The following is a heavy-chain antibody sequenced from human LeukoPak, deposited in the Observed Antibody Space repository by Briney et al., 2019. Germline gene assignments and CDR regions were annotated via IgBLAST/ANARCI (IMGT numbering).Heavy chain of an antibody. CDR1: GFTVSSNY. D-gene: IGHD3-16*01. V-gene: IGHV3-53*01. Sequence: PGGSLRLSCAASGFTVSSNYMRWVPQAPGKGLEGVSVIYSGGSTYYADSVEGRFTISRDTSKNTQYLQMNSLRAEDTAVYYCARVFGDYFDYWGQGTLVTVSS. CDR3: ARVFGDYFDY. CDR2: IYSGGST. J-gene: IGHJ4*02.